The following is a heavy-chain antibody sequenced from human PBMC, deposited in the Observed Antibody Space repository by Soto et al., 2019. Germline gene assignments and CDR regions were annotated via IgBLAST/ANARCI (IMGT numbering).Heavy chain of an antibody. CDR2: IGTAGDA. Sequence: EVQLVESGGGLVQPGGSLRLSCAASGFTFSSYDMHWVRQATRKGLEWVSAIGTAGDAYYPGSVKGRFTISRENAKNSLYLQMHSLRAGDTAVYYCARDSTVVYGDYVVSNGMDVWGQGTTVTVSS. CDR1: GFTFSSYD. V-gene: IGHV3-13*04. D-gene: IGHD4-17*01. J-gene: IGHJ6*02. CDR3: ARDSTVVYGDYVVSNGMDV.